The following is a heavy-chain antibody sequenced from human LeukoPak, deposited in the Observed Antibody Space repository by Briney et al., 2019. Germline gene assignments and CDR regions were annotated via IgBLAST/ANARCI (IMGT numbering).Heavy chain of an antibody. J-gene: IGHJ4*02. Sequence: SETLSLTCFVSGGSVTSGDYYWSWVRQPPGRGLEWIGYIYYSGNTNYNSSLKGRVSVSVDTSKNQFSLKLTSVTAADTAVYYCARHGSDGFDYWGQGTVVTVSS. CDR3: ARHGSDGFDY. D-gene: IGHD2-21*02. V-gene: IGHV4-30-4*01. CDR1: GGSVTSGDYY. CDR2: IYYSGNT.